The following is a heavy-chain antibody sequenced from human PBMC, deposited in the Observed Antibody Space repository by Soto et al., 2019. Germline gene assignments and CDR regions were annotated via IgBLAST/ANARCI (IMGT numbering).Heavy chain of an antibody. V-gene: IGHV3-9*01. CDR1: GFTFDDYA. CDR3: AKDTSSGSYYAVNYGMDV. CDR2: ISWNSGSI. Sequence: LRLSCAASGFTFDDYAMHWVRQAPGKGLEWVPGISWNSGSIGYADSVKGRFTISRDNAKNSLYLQMNSLRAEDTALYYCAKDTSSGSYYAVNYGMDVWGQGTTVTVSS. J-gene: IGHJ6*02. D-gene: IGHD1-26*01.